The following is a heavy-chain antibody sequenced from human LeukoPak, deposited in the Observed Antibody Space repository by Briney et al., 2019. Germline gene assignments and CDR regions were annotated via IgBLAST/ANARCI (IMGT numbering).Heavy chain of an antibody. D-gene: IGHD2-2*02. Sequence: SETLSLTCTVSGGSISSSSYYWGWIRQPPGKGLEWIGSIYYSGSTYYNPSLKSRVTISVDTSKNQFSLKLSSVTAADTAVYYCARALPLGYCSSTSCYTWFDPWGRGTLVTVSS. CDR3: ARALPLGYCSSTSCYTWFDP. CDR2: IYYSGST. V-gene: IGHV4-39*07. J-gene: IGHJ5*02. CDR1: GGSISSSSYY.